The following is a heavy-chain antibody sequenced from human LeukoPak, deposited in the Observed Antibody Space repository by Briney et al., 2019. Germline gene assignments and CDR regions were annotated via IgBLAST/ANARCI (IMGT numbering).Heavy chain of an antibody. CDR1: GFTFSTYA. J-gene: IGHJ5*02. D-gene: IGHD2-2*01. Sequence: PGRSLRLSCAASGFTFSTYAIHWVRQAPGKGLEWVALIWHDGSNKYYGDSVKDRFTISRDNSKNTLYLQMDSLRAEDTAVYYCASLFYCSSTSCYGGNWFDPWGQGTLVTVSS. CDR3: ASLFYCSSTSCYGGNWFDP. V-gene: IGHV3-33*01. CDR2: IWHDGSNK.